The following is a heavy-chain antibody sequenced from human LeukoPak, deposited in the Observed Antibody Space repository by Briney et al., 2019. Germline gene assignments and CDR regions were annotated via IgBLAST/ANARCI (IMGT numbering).Heavy chain of an antibody. CDR3: AGGRGDYDY. CDR2: ISSSGSTI. J-gene: IGHJ4*02. CDR1: GFAFSSYE. Sequence: WGSLRLSCAASGFAFSSYEMNWVRQAPGKGLEWVSYISSSGSTIYYADSVKGRFTISRDNAKNSLYLQMNSLRAEDTAVYYCAGGRGDYDYWGQGTLVTVSS. D-gene: IGHD2-21*02. V-gene: IGHV3-48*03.